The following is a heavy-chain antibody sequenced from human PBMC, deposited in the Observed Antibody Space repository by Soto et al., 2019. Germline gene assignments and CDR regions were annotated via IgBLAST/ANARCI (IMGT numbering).Heavy chain of an antibody. D-gene: IGHD3-10*01. CDR2: INAGNGNT. J-gene: IGHJ6*02. V-gene: IGHV1-3*01. CDR1: GYTFTSYA. CDR3: ARVPRYEKPYYYGSGSYYYPRPGYGMDV. Sequence: GASVKVSCKASGYTFTSYAMHWVRQAPGQRLEWMGWINAGNGNTKYSQKFQGRVTITRDTSASTAYMELSSLRSEDTAVYYCARVPRYEKPYYYGSGSYYYPRPGYGMDVWGQGTTVTVSS.